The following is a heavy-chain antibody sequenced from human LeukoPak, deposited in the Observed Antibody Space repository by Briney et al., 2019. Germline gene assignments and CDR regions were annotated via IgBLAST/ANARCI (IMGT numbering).Heavy chain of an antibody. J-gene: IGHJ4*02. D-gene: IGHD2-15*01. V-gene: IGHV3-23*01. CDR1: GFTFSNYG. CDR3: AKVAGYCTGGSCYGALDY. Sequence: GGSLRLSCAASGFTFSNYGMSWVRQAPGKGLEWVSAISGSGGSTYYADSVKGRFTISRDNSKNTLYLQMNSLRAEDTAVYYCAKVAGYCTGGSCYGALDYWGQGTLVTVSS. CDR2: ISGSGGST.